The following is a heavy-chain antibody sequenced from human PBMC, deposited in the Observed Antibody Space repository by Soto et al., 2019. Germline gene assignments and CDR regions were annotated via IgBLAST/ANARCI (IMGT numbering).Heavy chain of an antibody. V-gene: IGHV4-4*02. CDR1: GDSISSDKW. J-gene: IGHJ4*02. CDR3: ARDSGIAAAGTFDY. CDR2: IHHSGNS. D-gene: IGHD6-13*01. Sequence: PSETLSLTCAVSGDSISSDKWWSWVRQPPGKGLEWIGEIHHSGNSNYNPSLKSRVIISVDRSKNQFSLKLSSVTAADTAVYYCARDSGIAAAGTFDYWGQGTLVTVSS.